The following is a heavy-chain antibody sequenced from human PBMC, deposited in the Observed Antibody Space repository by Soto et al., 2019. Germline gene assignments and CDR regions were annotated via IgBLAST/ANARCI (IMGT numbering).Heavy chain of an antibody. V-gene: IGHV1-8*01. CDR2: MNPNSGNT. J-gene: IGHJ5*02. Sequence: QVQLVQSGAEVKKPGASVKVSCKASGYTFTSYDINWVRQATGQGLEWMGWMNPNSGNTGYAQKFQGRVTMTRNTSISTAYMELSSLRSEDTAVXXCAXXXQVGNWFDPWGQGTLVTVSS. D-gene: IGHD3-3*01. CDR3: AXXXQVGNWFDP. CDR1: GYTFTSYD.